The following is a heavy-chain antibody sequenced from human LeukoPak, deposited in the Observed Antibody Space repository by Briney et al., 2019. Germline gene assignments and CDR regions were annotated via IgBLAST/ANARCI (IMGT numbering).Heavy chain of an antibody. CDR1: GFTFSSYA. V-gene: IGHV3-30*04. CDR2: ISYDGSNK. Sequence: PGRSLRLSCAASGFTFSSYAMHWVRQAPGKGLEWVAVISYDGSNKYYADSVKGRFTISRDNSKNTLYLQMNSLRAEDTAVYYCAPDTIFGAYWGQGTLVTVSS. J-gene: IGHJ4*02. CDR3: APDTIFGAY. D-gene: IGHD3-3*01.